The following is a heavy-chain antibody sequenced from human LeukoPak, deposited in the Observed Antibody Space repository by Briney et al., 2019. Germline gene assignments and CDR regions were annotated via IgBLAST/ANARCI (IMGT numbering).Heavy chain of an antibody. CDR2: TRHDGSKK. CDR1: GFTFSSYG. V-gene: IGHV3-30*02. J-gene: IGHJ4*02. D-gene: IGHD3-22*01. Sequence: GGSLRLSCTASGFTFSSYGMHWVRQAPGKGLEWVAFTRHDGSKKYYADSVKGRFTISRDNSQNTLYLQTNSLIDGDTAVYYCARVQHEAGRGYSSFEYWGQKTLVTVSS. CDR3: ARVQHEAGRGYSSFEY.